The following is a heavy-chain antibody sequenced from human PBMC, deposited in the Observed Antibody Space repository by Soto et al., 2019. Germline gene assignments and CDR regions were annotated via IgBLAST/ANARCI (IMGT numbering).Heavy chain of an antibody. V-gene: IGHV4-34*01. Sequence: QAHLQQWGAGLLKPSETLSLTCAVYGGSFSGYYWSWIRQSPGKGLEWIGEINHSGNTNQNPSLKSRVTISVDTSKNQLSLKLTSVPAADTAVYYCARRTGSGWFFDSWGQGTLVIVSS. CDR1: GGSFSGYY. D-gene: IGHD6-19*01. J-gene: IGHJ4*02. CDR2: INHSGNT. CDR3: ARRTGSGWFFDS.